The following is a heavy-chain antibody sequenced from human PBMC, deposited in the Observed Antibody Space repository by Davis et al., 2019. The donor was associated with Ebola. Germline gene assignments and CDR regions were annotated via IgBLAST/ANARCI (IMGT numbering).Heavy chain of an antibody. D-gene: IGHD1-1*01. CDR2: IDPSDSYT. CDR1: GYSFTSYW. CDR3: ARLPALPGYWNGYFYGMDV. V-gene: IGHV5-10-1*01. J-gene: IGHJ6*02. Sequence: GESLKISCKGSGYSFTSYWINWVRQMPGKGLEWMGKIDPSDSYTNYSPSFQGHVTISADTSISTAYLQWSSLKASDTAIYYCARLPALPGYWNGYFYGMDVWGQGTTVTVSS.